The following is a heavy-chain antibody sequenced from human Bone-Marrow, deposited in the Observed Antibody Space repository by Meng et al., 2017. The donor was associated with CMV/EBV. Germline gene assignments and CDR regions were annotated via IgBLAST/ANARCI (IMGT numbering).Heavy chain of an antibody. CDR3: ARDYARGFYGMDV. J-gene: IGHJ6*02. D-gene: IGHD3-16*01. CDR1: GGSISSSSYY. CDR2: IYYSGST. Sequence: SETLSLTCTVSGGSISSSSYYWGWIRQPPGKGLEWIGSIYYSGSTYYNPSLKSRVTISVDTSKNQFSLKLSSVTAADTAVYYCARDYARGFYGMDVWGQGTTVTVSS. V-gene: IGHV4-39*07.